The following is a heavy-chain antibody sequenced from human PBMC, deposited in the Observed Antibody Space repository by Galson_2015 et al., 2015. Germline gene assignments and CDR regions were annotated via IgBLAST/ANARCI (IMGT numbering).Heavy chain of an antibody. CDR3: ARDFCPPESRFSSSSPPRTNYYYYGMDV. V-gene: IGHV3-23*01. CDR2: ISGSGGST. CDR1: GFTFSSYA. J-gene: IGHJ6*02. Sequence: SLRLSCAASGFTFSSYAMSWVRQAPGKGLEWVSAISGSGGSTYYADSVKGRFTISRDNSKNTLYLQMNSLRAEDTAVYYCARDFCPPESRFSSSSPPRTNYYYYGMDVWGQGTTVTVSS. D-gene: IGHD6-6*01.